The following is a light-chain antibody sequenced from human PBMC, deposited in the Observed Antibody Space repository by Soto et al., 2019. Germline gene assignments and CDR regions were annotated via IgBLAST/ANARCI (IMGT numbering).Light chain of an antibody. CDR2: EAN. Sequence: QSALTQPPSAAGSPGQSVTISCTGTSSDVGGYNYVSWYQQRPGKAPKLMIYEANKRPSGVPDRCSGSKSGNTASLTVSGLQAEDEADYYCSAYAYNNRFYVFGSGTKLTVL. CDR3: SAYAYNNRFYV. CDR1: SSDVGGYNY. V-gene: IGLV2-8*01. J-gene: IGLJ1*01.